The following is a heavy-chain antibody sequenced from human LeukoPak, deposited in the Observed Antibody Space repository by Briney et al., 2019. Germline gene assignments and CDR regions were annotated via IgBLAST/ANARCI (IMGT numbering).Heavy chain of an antibody. CDR2: INHSGST. J-gene: IGHJ4*02. V-gene: IGHV4-34*01. CDR1: GGSFSGYY. CDR3: ASSSSENEYYFDY. D-gene: IGHD6-6*01. Sequence: SETLSLTCAVYGGSFSGYYWSWIRQPPGKGLEWMGEINHSGSTNYNPSLKSRVTISVDTSKNQFSLKLSSVTAADTAVYYCASSSSENEYYFDYWGQGTLVTVSS.